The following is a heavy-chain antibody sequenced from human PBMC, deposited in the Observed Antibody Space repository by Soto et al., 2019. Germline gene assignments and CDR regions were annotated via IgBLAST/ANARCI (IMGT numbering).Heavy chain of an antibody. CDR1: GFTFSSYA. D-gene: IGHD6-13*01. J-gene: IGHJ4*02. CDR3: AKPGAAHCSSWYCPFDY. V-gene: IGHV3-23*01. CDR2: ISGSGGST. Sequence: GGSLRLSCAASGFTFSSYAMSWVRQAPGKGLEWVSAISGSGGSTYYADSVKGRFTISRDNSKNTLYLQMNSLRAEDTAVYYCAKPGAAHCSSWYCPFDYWGQGTLVTVSS.